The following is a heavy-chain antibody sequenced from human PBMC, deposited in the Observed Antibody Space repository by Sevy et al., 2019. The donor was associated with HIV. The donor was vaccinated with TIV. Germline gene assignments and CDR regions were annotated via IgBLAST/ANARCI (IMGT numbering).Heavy chain of an antibody. V-gene: IGHV3-23*01. J-gene: IGHJ6*02. CDR1: GFTFSTYA. Sequence: GRSLRLSCAASGFTFSTYAMSWVRQAPGKGLEWVSAISGSGGSTYYADSVKGRFTISRDNSKKTLSLQMNSLRAEDTAVYYCAKGDTNYYGMDVWGQGTTVTVSS. CDR2: ISGSGGST. CDR3: AKGDTNYYGMDV.